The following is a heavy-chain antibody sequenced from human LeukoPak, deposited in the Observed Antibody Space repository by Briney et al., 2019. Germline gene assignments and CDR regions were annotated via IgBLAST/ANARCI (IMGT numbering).Heavy chain of an antibody. J-gene: IGHJ4*02. Sequence: SETLSLTCTVSGAALNNYFWTWIRQSADKGLEWIGHMSTSGSPNYNPSLKSRLTMSVDTSKNQLSVNLRSVTAADTAVYYCAKIGGTYAEGDYFDNWGQGTLVTVSS. V-gene: IGHV4-4*07. CDR3: AKIGGTYAEGDYFDN. D-gene: IGHD1-26*01. CDR1: GAALNNYF. CDR2: MSTSGSP.